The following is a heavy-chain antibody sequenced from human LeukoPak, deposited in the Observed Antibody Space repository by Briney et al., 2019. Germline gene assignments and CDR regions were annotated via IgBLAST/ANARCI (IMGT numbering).Heavy chain of an antibody. Sequence: SVKVSCKASGGTFSSYAISWVRQAPGQGLEWMGRIIPMFNTPNYAQKFQGRVTITADESTSTGYMEVSSLRPEDTAVYFCAKGRAMDYNYDMDVWGQGTTVTISS. CDR3: AKGRAMDYNYDMDV. CDR2: IIPMFNTP. V-gene: IGHV1-69*15. CDR1: GGTFSSYA. J-gene: IGHJ6*02.